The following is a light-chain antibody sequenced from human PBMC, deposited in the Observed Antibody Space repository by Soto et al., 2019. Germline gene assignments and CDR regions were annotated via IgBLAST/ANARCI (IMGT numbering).Light chain of an antibody. J-gene: IGLJ2*01. CDR2: DVS. CDR1: SSDVGTYEY. V-gene: IGLV2-14*03. Sequence: QSALTQPASVSGSPGQSITISCTGTSSDVGTYEYVSWYQHHPGKAPKLMIYDVSNRPSGVSDRFSGSKSGNTASLTISGLQAEDEADYYCSSYASNGDVLFGGGTKVTV. CDR3: SSYASNGDVL.